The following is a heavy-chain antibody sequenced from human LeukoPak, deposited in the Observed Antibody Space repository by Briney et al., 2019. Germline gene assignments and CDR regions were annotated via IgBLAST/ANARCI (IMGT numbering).Heavy chain of an antibody. J-gene: IGHJ5*02. V-gene: IGHV1-18*01. D-gene: IGHD3-3*01. CDR3: ARGSRAYYDFWSGYYTRDFGIENWFDP. CDR2: ISAYNGNT. Sequence: ASAKVSCKASGYTFTSYGISWVRQAPGQGLEWMGWISAYNGNTNYAQKLQGRVTMTTDTSTSTAYMELRSLRSDDTAVYYCARGSRAYYDFWSGYYTRDFGIENWFDPWGQGTLVTVSS. CDR1: GYTFTSYG.